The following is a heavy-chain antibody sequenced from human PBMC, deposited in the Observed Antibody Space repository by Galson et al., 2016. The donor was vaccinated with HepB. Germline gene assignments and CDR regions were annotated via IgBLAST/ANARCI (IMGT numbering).Heavy chain of an antibody. D-gene: IGHD1-20*01. CDR1: GFTFSSHA. V-gene: IGHV3-23*01. Sequence: SLRLSCAASGFTFSSHAMTWVRQAPGKGLEWVSSISGGGGSSYYAHSVQGRFTISRDKSKDTLYLQMNSLRPEDTALYFCARSQSHISGIAEYYFNFWGQGTLGTVSS. J-gene: IGHJ4*02. CDR3: ARSQSHISGIAEYYFNF. CDR2: ISGGGGSS.